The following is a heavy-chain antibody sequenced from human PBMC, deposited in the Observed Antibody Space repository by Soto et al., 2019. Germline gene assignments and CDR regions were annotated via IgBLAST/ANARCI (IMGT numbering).Heavy chain of an antibody. CDR3: ARDRGDIVVVPADYLRDYGMDV. V-gene: IGHV1-46*01. Sequence: ASVKVSCNASGYTLTSYYMHWVRQAPGQGLEWMGIINPSGGSTSYAQKFQGRVTMTRDTSTSTVYMELSSLRSEDTAVYYCARDRGDIVVVPADYLRDYGMDVCGQGNTVTVS. D-gene: IGHD2-2*01. J-gene: IGHJ6*02. CDR1: GYTLTSYY. CDR2: INPSGGST.